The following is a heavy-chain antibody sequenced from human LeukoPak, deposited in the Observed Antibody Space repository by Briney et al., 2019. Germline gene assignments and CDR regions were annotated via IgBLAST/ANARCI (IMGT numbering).Heavy chain of an antibody. CDR1: GFTFSSYS. Sequence: GGSLRLSCAASGFTFSSYSMNWVRQAPGKGLEWVSYISSSSSTIYYADSVKGRFTISRDNAKNSLYLQMNSLRAEDTAVYYCARDSVDDYVWGSYQYWGQGTLVTVSS. V-gene: IGHV3-48*01. CDR2: ISSSSSTI. CDR3: ARDSVDDYVWGSYQY. D-gene: IGHD3-16*02. J-gene: IGHJ4*02.